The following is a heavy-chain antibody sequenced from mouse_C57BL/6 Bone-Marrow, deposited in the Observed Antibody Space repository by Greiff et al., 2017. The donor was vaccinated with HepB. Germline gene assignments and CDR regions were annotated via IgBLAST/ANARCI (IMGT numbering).Heavy chain of an antibody. CDR2: ISSGSSTI. CDR3: ARIGVSYYFDY. CDR1: GFTFSDYG. Sequence: EVKLMESGGGLVKPGGSLKLSCAASGFTFSDYGMHWVRQAPEKGLEWVAYISSGSSTIYYADTVKGRFTISRDNAKNTLFLQMTSLRSEDTAMYYCARIGVSYYFDYWGQGTTLTVSS. D-gene: IGHD3-1*01. J-gene: IGHJ2*01. V-gene: IGHV5-17*01.